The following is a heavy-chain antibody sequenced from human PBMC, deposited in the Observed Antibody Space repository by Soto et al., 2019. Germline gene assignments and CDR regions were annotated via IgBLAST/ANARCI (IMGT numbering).Heavy chain of an antibody. D-gene: IGHD4-17*01. V-gene: IGHV4-39*01. CDR2: IYYGGST. CDR3: ARHATVTATDYFDY. J-gene: IGHJ4*02. Sequence: QLQLQESGPGLVKPSETLSLTCTVSGGSISTSLYYWGWIRQSPGKGLEWIGSIYYGGSTYYNASVKSRVTISVNTSQNQFSLKLSSVTAADTAVYYCARHATVTATDYFDYWGQGTLVTVSS. CDR1: GGSISTSLYY.